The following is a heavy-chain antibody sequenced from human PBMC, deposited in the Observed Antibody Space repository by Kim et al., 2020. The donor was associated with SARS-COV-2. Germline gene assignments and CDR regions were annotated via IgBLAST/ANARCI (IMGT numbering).Heavy chain of an antibody. Sequence: KGRFTTSRDNAKRSLYLQMNSLRDEDTAVYYCTRGLRAAAAKPHQTLFDYWGQGTLVTVSS. CDR3: TRGLRAAAAKPHQTLFDY. V-gene: IGHV3-48*02. D-gene: IGHD2-15*01. J-gene: IGHJ4*02.